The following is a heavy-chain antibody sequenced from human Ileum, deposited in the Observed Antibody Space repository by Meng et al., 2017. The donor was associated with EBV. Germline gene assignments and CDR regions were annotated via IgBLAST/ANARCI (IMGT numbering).Heavy chain of an antibody. Sequence: QLVEALVGLGWPGGSLRLSCAACGLTFNNAWMSWVRQAPGKGLEWVGRIKSKTDGGAIDYAAPVKGRFTISRDDSENSLYLQMNSLKTEDTAVYYCTTDRREEPRQFDNWGQGTLVTVSS. CDR3: TTDRREEPRQFDN. CDR2: IKSKTDGGAI. V-gene: IGHV3-15*01. CDR1: GLTFNNAW. J-gene: IGHJ4*02. D-gene: IGHD1-14*01.